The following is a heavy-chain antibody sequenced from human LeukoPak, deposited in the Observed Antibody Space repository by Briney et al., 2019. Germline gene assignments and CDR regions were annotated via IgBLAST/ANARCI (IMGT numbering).Heavy chain of an antibody. V-gene: IGHV3-53*01. Sequence: GGSLRLSCAASGFTVSSHYMNWVRQAPGKGLEWVSVIYSGGRTYYADSVRGRFTISRDSSKNTLYLEMNGLRVEDTAIYYCAREGATTSFDYWGQGTLVTVSS. J-gene: IGHJ4*02. CDR1: GFTVSSHY. D-gene: IGHD1-26*01. CDR3: AREGATTSFDY. CDR2: IYSGGRT.